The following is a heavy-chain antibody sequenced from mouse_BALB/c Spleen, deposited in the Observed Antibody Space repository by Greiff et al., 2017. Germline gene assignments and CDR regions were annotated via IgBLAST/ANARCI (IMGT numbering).Heavy chain of an antibody. J-gene: IGHJ4*01. CDR3: ARDGGGNYPYYYAMDY. D-gene: IGHD2-1*01. CDR2: ISDGGSYT. CDR1: GFTFSDYY. Sequence: EVHLVESGGGLVKPGGSLKLSCAASGFTFSDYYMYWVRQTPEKRLEWVATISDGGSYTYYPDSVKGRFTISRDNAKNNLYLQMSSLKSEDTAMYYCARDGGGNYPYYYAMDYWGQGTSVTVSS. V-gene: IGHV5-4*02.